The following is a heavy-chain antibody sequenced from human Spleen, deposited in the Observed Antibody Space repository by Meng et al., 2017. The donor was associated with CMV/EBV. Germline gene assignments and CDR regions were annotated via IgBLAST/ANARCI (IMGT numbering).Heavy chain of an antibody. D-gene: IGHD1-1*01. V-gene: IGHV3-49*04. Sequence: GESLRLSCTASGFTFGDYAMSWVRQAPGKGLEWVGFIRSKAYGGTTEYAASVKGRFTISRDDSKSIAYLQMNSLKTEDTAVYYCTRDLDDAFDIWGQGTMVTVSS. CDR2: IRSKAYGGTT. CDR3: TRDLDDAFDI. CDR1: GFTFGDYA. J-gene: IGHJ3*02.